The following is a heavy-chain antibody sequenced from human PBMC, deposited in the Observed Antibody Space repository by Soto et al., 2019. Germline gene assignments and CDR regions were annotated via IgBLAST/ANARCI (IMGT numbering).Heavy chain of an antibody. V-gene: IGHV3-21*01. CDR1: GFTFSSYS. J-gene: IGHJ4*02. CDR3: ARRGSGRYADVDY. Sequence: GGALRVSCADSGFTFSSYSMNWFRQAPGKGLEWVSSISTSSSYIHYADSVKGRFTTSRDNAKNSMYLQMNSLRAEDTAVYYCARRGSGRYADVDYWAQGSQVTGPS. CDR2: ISTSSSYI. D-gene: IGHD6-19*01.